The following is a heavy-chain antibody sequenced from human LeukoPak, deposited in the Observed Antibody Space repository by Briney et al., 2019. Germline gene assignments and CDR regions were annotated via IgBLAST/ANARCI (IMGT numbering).Heavy chain of an antibody. D-gene: IGHD2-15*01. V-gene: IGHV3-21*01. J-gene: IGHJ1*01. Sequence: GGSLRLSCAASGFTFSSYSMNWVRQAPGKELEWVSSISSSSSYIYYADSVKGRFTISRDNAKNSLYLQMNSLRAEDKAVYYCARDHFSDYCSGGSCYPYHFQHWGQGTLVTVSS. CDR2: ISSSSSYI. CDR1: GFTFSSYS. CDR3: ARDHFSDYCSGGSCYPYHFQH.